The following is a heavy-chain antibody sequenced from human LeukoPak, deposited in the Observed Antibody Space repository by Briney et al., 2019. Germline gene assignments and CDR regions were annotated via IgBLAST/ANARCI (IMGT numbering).Heavy chain of an antibody. Sequence: SETLSLTCTVSGGSISSGSYYWSWIRQPAGKGLEWIGRIYTSGSTNYNPSLKSRVTISVDTSKNQFSLKLSSVTAADTAVYYCARDHIAVIDYWGQGTLVTVSS. CDR2: IYTSGST. CDR3: ARDHIAVIDY. CDR1: GGSISSGSYY. J-gene: IGHJ4*02. V-gene: IGHV4-61*02. D-gene: IGHD6-19*01.